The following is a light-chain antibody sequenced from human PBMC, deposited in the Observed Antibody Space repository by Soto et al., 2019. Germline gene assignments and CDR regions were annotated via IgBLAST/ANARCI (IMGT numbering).Light chain of an antibody. CDR2: GSS. J-gene: IGKJ2*01. CDR3: QQYGSSPPYT. Sequence: EIVLTQSPGTLSLSPGERATLSCRASQSVSGNYLAWYQQKPGQSPRLLIYGSSDRAAGVPDRFSGSGSGTDFTLTIGRVEPEGFAVYYCQQYGSSPPYTFGQGTKLEIK. CDR1: QSVSGNY. V-gene: IGKV3-20*01.